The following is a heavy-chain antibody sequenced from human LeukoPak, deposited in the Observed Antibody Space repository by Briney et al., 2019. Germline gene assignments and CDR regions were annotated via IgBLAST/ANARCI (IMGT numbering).Heavy chain of an antibody. V-gene: IGHV4-34*01. CDR1: GGSFTDYF. J-gene: IGHJ6*02. Sequence: SETLSLTCDVLGGSFTDYFWTWIRQSPGKGLEWIGEINDYTGNTNYNPSLNSRVSISLEKSKNQFSLELRSLTAADTAVYYCARGRIAKIVVVHSFHYGMDVWGQGTTVTVSS. CDR2: INDYTGNT. CDR3: ARGRIAKIVVVHSFHYGMDV. D-gene: IGHD3-22*01.